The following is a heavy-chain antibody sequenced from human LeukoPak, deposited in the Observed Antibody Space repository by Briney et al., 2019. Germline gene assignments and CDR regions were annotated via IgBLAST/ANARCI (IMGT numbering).Heavy chain of an antibody. CDR3: AGGIGYATSPADH. J-gene: IGHJ5*02. V-gene: IGHV4-59*01. D-gene: IGHD6-13*01. Sequence: SETLSLTCFVSGYAINIDYSWSWIRQPPGKGLEWIGYIHDTRGTNYNPYLKSRVTMSLDTSKNHFSLSLNSVTAADTAVYFCAGGIGYATSPADHLGQGTLVIVSS. CDR2: IHDTRGT. CDR1: GYAINIDYS.